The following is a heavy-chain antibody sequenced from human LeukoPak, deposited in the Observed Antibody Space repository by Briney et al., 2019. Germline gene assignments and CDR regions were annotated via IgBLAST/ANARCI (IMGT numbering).Heavy chain of an antibody. J-gene: IGHJ5*02. V-gene: IGHV3-30*04. CDR1: GFTFSSYA. CDR2: ISYDGSNK. CDR3: ARNHYYDDSRGQNWFDP. D-gene: IGHD3-22*01. Sequence: GGSLRLSCAASGFTFSSYAMHWVRQAPGKGLEWVAVISYDGSNKYYADSVKGRFTISRDNAKKSLYLQMNSLRAEDTAVYYCARNHYYDDSRGQNWFDPWGQGTLVTVSS.